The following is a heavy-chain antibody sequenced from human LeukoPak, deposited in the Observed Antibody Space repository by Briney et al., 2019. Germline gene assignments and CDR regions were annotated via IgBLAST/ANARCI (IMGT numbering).Heavy chain of an antibody. CDR3: AKGFYDFWSGYSYTFWFDP. J-gene: IGHJ5*02. Sequence: PGGSLRLSCAASGFTFSSYAMSWVRQAPGKGLEWVSAISGSGGSTYYADSVKGRFAISRNNSKNTLYLQMNSLRAEDTAVYYCAKGFYDFWSGYSYTFWFDPWGQGTLVTVSS. CDR2: ISGSGGST. CDR1: GFTFSSYA. D-gene: IGHD3-3*01. V-gene: IGHV3-23*01.